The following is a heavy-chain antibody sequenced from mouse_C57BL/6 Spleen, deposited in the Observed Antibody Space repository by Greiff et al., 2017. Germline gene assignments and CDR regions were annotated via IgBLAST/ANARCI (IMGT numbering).Heavy chain of an antibody. Sequence: VQLQQSGAELVRPGASVTLSCKASGYTFTDYEMHWVKQTPVHGLEWIGAIDPETGGTAYNQKFKGKAILTADKSSSTAYMELLSLTSEDSAGYYCTRWGDDEDYWGQGTSVTVSS. J-gene: IGHJ4*01. D-gene: IGHD2-2*01. CDR3: TRWGDDEDY. CDR2: IDPETGGT. V-gene: IGHV1-15*01. CDR1: GYTFTDYE.